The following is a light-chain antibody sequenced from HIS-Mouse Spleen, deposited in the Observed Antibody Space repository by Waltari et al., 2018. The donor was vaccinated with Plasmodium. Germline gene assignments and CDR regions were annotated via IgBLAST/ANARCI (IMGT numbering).Light chain of an antibody. J-gene: IGLJ3*02. CDR2: KDS. Sequence: SYELTQPPSVSVSPVQTARITCSGDALPKQYAYGYQQQQGQAPVLVIYKDSERPAGIPERFSGSSSGTTVTLTISGVQAEDEADYYCQSADSSGTPNWVFGGGTKLTVL. CDR1: ALPKQY. V-gene: IGLV3-25*03. CDR3: QSADSSGTPNWV.